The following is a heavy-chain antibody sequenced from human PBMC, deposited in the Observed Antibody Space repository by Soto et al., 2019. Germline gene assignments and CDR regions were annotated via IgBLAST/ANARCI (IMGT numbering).Heavy chain of an antibody. CDR1: GFPFSDYA. CDR2: ITATDGST. D-gene: IGHD3-16*01. V-gene: IGHV3-23*01. Sequence: EVQLLESGGGLAQPGGSLRVSCAASGFPFSDYAMRWVRQAPGKGLEWVSIITATDGSTYYADSVKGRFTISRDDAKNTLHLQMNSLRVEDTAVYYCVKGLYVWGVTGDYWGQGTLVTVSS. J-gene: IGHJ4*02. CDR3: VKGLYVWGVTGDY.